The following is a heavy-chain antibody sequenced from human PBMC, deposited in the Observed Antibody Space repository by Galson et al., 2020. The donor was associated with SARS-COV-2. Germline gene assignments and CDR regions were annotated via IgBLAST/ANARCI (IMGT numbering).Heavy chain of an antibody. CDR2: ISNDGTKK. Sequence: TGGSLRLSCAASGFIFSNAWMSWVRQAPGKALEWVAFISNDGTKKGYVDSVKGRFTISRDNSEKTLYLQMNSLRAVDTATYYCARDPGYETSIGSHFDYWGQGTLVTVSS. CDR3: ARDPGYETSIGSHFDY. D-gene: IGHD6-6*01. CDR1: GFIFSNAW. V-gene: IGHV3-30*03. J-gene: IGHJ4*02.